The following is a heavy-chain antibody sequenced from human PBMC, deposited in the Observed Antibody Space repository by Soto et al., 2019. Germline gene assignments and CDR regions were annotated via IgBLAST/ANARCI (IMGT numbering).Heavy chain of an antibody. CDR2: INHSGST. CDR3: ARGADYYGSGRWYYGMDV. CDR1: GGSFSGYY. D-gene: IGHD3-10*01. Sequence: SETLSLTCAVYGGSFSGYYWSWIRQPPGKGLEWIGEINHSGSTNYNPSLKSRVTISVDTSKNQFSLKLSSVTAADTAVYYCARGADYYGSGRWYYGMDVWGQGTTVTVSS. V-gene: IGHV4-34*01. J-gene: IGHJ6*02.